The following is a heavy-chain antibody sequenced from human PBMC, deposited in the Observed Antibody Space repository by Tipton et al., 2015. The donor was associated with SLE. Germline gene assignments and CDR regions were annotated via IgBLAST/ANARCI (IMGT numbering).Heavy chain of an antibody. V-gene: IGHV3-11*04. CDR3: ARDPRGRAFDI. J-gene: IGHJ3*02. Sequence: SLRLSCTASGFSFRDYYMTWLRQAPGKGLEWISFISESGKMTDYADPVKGRFIISRDNAKKVLYLQMNSLRGEDTAVYFCARDPRGRAFDIWGQGTLVSVSS. D-gene: IGHD2-15*01. CDR2: ISESGKMT. CDR1: GFSFRDYY.